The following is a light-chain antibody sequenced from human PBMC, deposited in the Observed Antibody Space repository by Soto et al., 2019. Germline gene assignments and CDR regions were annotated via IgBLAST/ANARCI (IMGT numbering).Light chain of an antibody. CDR3: QQYDYWWT. J-gene: IGKJ1*01. CDR1: QSVTSN. CDR2: RAS. V-gene: IGKV3-15*01. Sequence: EVVMTQSPGAVSVSPGERATLSCRASQSVTSNVAWYQQKPGQAPRLLIYRASARATGVPARFSGSGSGTEFTLTISSLQSEDFGIYYSQQYDYWWTFGQGTKVEI.